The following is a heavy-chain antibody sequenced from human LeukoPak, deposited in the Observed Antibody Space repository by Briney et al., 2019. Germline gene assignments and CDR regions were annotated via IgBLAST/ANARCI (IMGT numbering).Heavy chain of an antibody. J-gene: IGHJ4*02. CDR3: VRGSTLRHYQY. V-gene: IGHV4-39*01. CDR2: IYYSGST. D-gene: IGHD3-16*01. Sequence: SETLSLTCTVSGGSISSSTYYWGWIRRPPGKGLEWIGSIYYSGSTYYNPSLKSRVTLSVDTSKNQFPLKLSSVTAADTAVYYCVRGSTLRHYQYWGQGTLVTVSS. CDR1: GGSISSSTYY.